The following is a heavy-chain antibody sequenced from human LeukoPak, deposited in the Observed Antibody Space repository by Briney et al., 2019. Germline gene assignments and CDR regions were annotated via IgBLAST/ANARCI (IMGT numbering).Heavy chain of an antibody. CDR1: GFTLGSYG. CDR3: ARDVPNDACGMDV. J-gene: IGHJ6*02. Sequence: GGSLRLSCAASGFTLGSYGMPWFRQAPGKGLEWVAVIWNDGSNKYYADSVKGRFTISRDNSKNTLYLQMNSLRAEDTAVYYCARDVPNDACGMDVWGQGTTVTVSS. CDR2: IWNDGSNK. D-gene: IGHD2-2*01. V-gene: IGHV3-33*01.